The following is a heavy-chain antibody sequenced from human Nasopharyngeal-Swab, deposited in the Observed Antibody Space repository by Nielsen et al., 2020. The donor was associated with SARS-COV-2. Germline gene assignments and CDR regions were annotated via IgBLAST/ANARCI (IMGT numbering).Heavy chain of an antibody. CDR1: GGTFSSYA. CDR2: IIPIFGTA. V-gene: IGHV1-69*06. Sequence: SVKVSCKASGGTFSSYAISWVRQAPAQGLEWMGGIIPIFGTANYSQKFQGRVTSTSAKPTSTAYMELSSLRSEDTAVYYCASPPRGSGSGSYYNIHYYNMDVKGKGTTVTVSS. D-gene: IGHD3-10*01. J-gene: IGHJ6*03. CDR3: ASPPRGSGSGSYYNIHYYNMDV.